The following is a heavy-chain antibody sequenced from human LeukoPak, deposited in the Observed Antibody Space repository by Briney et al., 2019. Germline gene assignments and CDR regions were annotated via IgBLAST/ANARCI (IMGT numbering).Heavy chain of an antibody. D-gene: IGHD1-26*01. CDR3: ARVGGGGSYRNIDY. V-gene: IGHV4-4*07. CDR1: GGSISSYY. J-gene: IGHJ4*02. CDR2: IYTSGST. Sequence: PSETLSLTCTVSGGSISSYYWSWIRQPAGKGLEWIGRIYTSGSTNYNPSLKSRVTISVDRSKNQFSLKLSSVTAADTAVYYCARVGGGGSYRNIDYWGQGTLVTVSS.